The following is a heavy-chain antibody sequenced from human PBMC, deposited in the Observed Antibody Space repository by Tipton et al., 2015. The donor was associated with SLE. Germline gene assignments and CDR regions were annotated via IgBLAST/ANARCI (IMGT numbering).Heavy chain of an antibody. CDR1: GGSISSSSYY. V-gene: IGHV4-39*07. CDR3: ASEPSGYGDYYCGMDA. J-gene: IGHJ6*01. D-gene: IGHD5-12*01. CDR2: IYYSGST. Sequence: TLSLTCTVSGGSISSSSYYWGWIRQPPGQGLEWIGSIYYSGSTYYHPSLKSRVPISVDTSKNQFSLKLSSVTAADPAVYYCASEPSGYGDYYCGMDARGQGTSVPLS.